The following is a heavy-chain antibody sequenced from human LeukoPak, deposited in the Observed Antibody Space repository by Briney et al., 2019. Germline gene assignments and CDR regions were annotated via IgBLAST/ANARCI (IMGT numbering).Heavy chain of an antibody. CDR3: AREDCGEVRCYGAPDA. CDR1: GFTFNSYA. V-gene: IGHV3-69-1*02. D-gene: IGHD2-21*01. Sequence: GGSMRLSCVASGFTFNSYAMTWVRQAPGKGLEWVSSISANNNMYYADSVKGRFTISRDDAKNSLSLQMNSLRGEDTAIYYCAREDCGEVRCYGAPDAWGQGTRVTVSS. CDR2: ISANNNM. J-gene: IGHJ5*02.